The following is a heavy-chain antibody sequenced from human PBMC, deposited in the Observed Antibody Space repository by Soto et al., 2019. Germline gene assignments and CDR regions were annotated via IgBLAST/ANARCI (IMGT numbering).Heavy chain of an antibody. CDR2: IIPIFGTA. CDR1: GGTFSSYA. Sequence: SVKVSCKASGGTFSSYAISWVRQAPGQGLEWMGGIIPIFGTANYAQKFQGRVTITADKSTSTAYMELSSLRSEDAAVYYCARDSGSLGPDAFDIWGQGTMVTVS. V-gene: IGHV1-69*06. CDR3: ARDSGSLGPDAFDI. D-gene: IGHD3-16*02. J-gene: IGHJ3*02.